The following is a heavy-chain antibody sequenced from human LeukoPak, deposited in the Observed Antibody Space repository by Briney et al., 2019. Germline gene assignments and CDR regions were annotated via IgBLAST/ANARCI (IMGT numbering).Heavy chain of an antibody. CDR3: AHMEGQGLRTAGLVKH. CDR1: GASMTTPTYF. CDR2: VSHNGNT. Sequence: PSETLSLTCTVSGASMTTPTYFWGWVRQPPGKGLEWIGTVSHNGNTHYNPSLTSRLSMPVDTSKKQFSLSLTSVTAADTAVYSAAHMEGQGLRTAGLVKHWGQGTLVTVSS. V-gene: IGHV4-39*01. D-gene: IGHD6-19*01. J-gene: IGHJ1*01.